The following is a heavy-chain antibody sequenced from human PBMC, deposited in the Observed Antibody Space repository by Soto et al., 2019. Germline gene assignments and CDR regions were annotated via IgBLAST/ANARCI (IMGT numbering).Heavy chain of an antibody. CDR2: ISTNGGST. CDR3: VKGEYYYDSSGYYPFDY. J-gene: IGHJ4*02. CDR1: GFTVSSSY. D-gene: IGHD3-22*01. V-gene: IGHV3-64D*06. Sequence: PGGSLRLSCAASGFTVSSSYMSWVRQAPGKGLEYVSSISTNGGSTHYADSVKGRFTISRDNSKNTQYLQMSSLRADDTAVYYCVKGEYYYDSSGYYPFDYWGQGTLVTVSS.